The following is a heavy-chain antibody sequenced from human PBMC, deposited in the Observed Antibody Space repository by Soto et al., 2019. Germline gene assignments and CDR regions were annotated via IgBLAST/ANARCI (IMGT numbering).Heavy chain of an antibody. V-gene: IGHV3-48*03. CDR1: GFTFSSYE. D-gene: IGHD1-26*01. CDR2: ISSSGSTI. CDR3: ASVGGSYSGLFDY. J-gene: IGHJ4*02. Sequence: PGGSLRLSCAASGFTFSSYEMNWVRQAPGKGLEWVSYISSSGSTIYYADSVKGRFTISRDNAKNSLYLQMNSLRAEDTAVYYCASVGGSYSGLFDYWGQGTLVTVSS.